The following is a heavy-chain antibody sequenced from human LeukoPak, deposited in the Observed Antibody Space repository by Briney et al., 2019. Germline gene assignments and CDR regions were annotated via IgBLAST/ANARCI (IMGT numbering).Heavy chain of an antibody. V-gene: IGHV3-30*18. J-gene: IGHJ4*02. Sequence: GGSLRLSCAASGFTFSSYGMHWVRQAPGEGLEWVAVISYDGSNKYYADSVKGRFTISRDNSKNTLYLQMNSLRAEDTAVYYCAKLYDSSGYYFGWGQGTLVTVSS. CDR3: AKLYDSSGYYFG. CDR1: GFTFSSYG. D-gene: IGHD3-22*01. CDR2: ISYDGSNK.